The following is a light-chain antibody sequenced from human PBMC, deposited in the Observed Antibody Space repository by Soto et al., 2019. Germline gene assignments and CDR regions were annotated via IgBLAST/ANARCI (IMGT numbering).Light chain of an antibody. CDR2: GAS. CDR1: QSFSVNY. Sequence: EIVLTQSPDTLSLSLGERATLSCRASQSFSVNYFAWFQQKPGQAPRLLIYGASNRATGIPHRFSGSGSGTDFTLTISRLEPEDFAMYHCQYYGTSPAFGQGTKVEIK. CDR3: QYYGTSPA. J-gene: IGKJ1*01. V-gene: IGKV3-20*01.